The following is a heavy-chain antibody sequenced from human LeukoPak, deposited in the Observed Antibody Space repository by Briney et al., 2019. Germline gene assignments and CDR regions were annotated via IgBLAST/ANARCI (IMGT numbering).Heavy chain of an antibody. J-gene: IGHJ4*02. CDR1: GFTVSSNY. D-gene: IGHD3/OR15-3a*01. Sequence: PGGSLRLSCAASGFTVSSNYMSWVRQAPGKGLEWVSVIYSGGSTYYADSVKGRFTISRDSSRDTLYLQMNSLRAEATAVNYCARDQFAFGLFDYWGQGTRVTVSS. V-gene: IGHV3-53*01. CDR3: ARDQFAFGLFDY. CDR2: IYSGGST.